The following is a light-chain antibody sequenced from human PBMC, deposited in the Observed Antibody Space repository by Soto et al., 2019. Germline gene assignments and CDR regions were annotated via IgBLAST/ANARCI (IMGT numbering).Light chain of an antibody. V-gene: IGKV3-20*01. Sequence: EIVLTQSPGTLSLSPGDRATLSCRASQSVSSNYLAWYQQQKPGQAPRLLIYGASSRATGVPDGFSGSGSGTDFSLAISRLEPEDFVVYYCQQYGDSSWTFGQGTKVEIK. CDR1: QSVSSNY. CDR3: QQYGDSSWT. CDR2: GAS. J-gene: IGKJ1*01.